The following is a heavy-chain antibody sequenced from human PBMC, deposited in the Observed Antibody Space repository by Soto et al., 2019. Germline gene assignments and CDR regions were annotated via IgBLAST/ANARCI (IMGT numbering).Heavy chain of an antibody. CDR2: ISYDGSNK. CDR3: ARPYYDFWSGPSGVYYYYGMDV. Sequence: VGSLRLSCAASGFTFSSYAMHWVRQAPGKGLEWVAVISYDGSNKYYADSVKGRFTISRDNSKNTLYLQMNSLRAEDTAVYYCARPYYDFWSGPSGVYYYYGMDVWGQGTTVTVSS. J-gene: IGHJ6*02. CDR1: GFTFSSYA. D-gene: IGHD3-3*01. V-gene: IGHV3-30-3*01.